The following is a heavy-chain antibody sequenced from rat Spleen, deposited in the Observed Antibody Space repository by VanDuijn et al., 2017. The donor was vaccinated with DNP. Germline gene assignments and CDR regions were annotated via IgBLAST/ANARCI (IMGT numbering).Heavy chain of an antibody. D-gene: IGHD1-6*01. J-gene: IGHJ2*01. CDR1: GYSISSNY. CDR3: ARSSSILDYFNY. CDR2: ISYSGTT. V-gene: IGHV3-1*01. Sequence: EVQLQESGPGLVKPSQSLSLTCSVTGYSISSNYWGWIRKFPGNKMEWMGYISYSGTTGYNPSPKSRISITRDTSKNQFFLQLNSVTTEDTATYYCARSSSILDYFNYWGQGVMVTVSS.